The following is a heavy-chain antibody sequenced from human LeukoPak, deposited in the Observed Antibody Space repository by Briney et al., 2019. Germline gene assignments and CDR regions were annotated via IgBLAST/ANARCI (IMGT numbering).Heavy chain of an antibody. V-gene: IGHV3-23*01. D-gene: IGHD3-3*01. J-gene: IGHJ6*03. CDR1: GFTFSSYA. CDR3: AKAGDFGVVIIGHYYMDV. Sequence: GGSLRLSCAASGFTFSSYAMNWVRQAPGKGLEWVSAISGSVGSTYYADSVKGRFTISRDNSKNTLYLQMNSLRAEDTAVYYCAKAGDFGVVIIGHYYMDVWGKGTTVTVSS. CDR2: ISGSVGST.